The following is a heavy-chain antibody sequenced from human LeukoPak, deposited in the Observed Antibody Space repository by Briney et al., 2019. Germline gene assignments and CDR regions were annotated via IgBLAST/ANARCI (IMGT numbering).Heavy chain of an antibody. CDR1: GFTFSSYS. Sequence: GGSLRLSCAASGFTFSSYSMNWVRQAPGKGLEWVSSISSSSSYIYYADSVKGRFTISRENAKNSLYLQMNSLRAEDTAVYYCARAGYSSGWYTDYWGQGTLVTVSS. CDR2: ISSSSSYI. J-gene: IGHJ4*02. D-gene: IGHD6-19*01. V-gene: IGHV3-21*01. CDR3: ARAGYSSGWYTDY.